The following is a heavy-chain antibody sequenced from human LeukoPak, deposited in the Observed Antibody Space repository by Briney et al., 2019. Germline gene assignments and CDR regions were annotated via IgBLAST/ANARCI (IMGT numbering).Heavy chain of an antibody. CDR3: ARDRGSTGYDLYDY. J-gene: IGHJ4*02. V-gene: IGHV3-48*03. Sequence: PGGSLRLSCAASGFTFSSYEMDWVRRAPGKGLEWVSYIGSSGGSRYYADSVKGRFTSSRDNAKNSLYLQMNSLRAEDTAVYYCARDRGSTGYDLYDYWGQGTLVTVSS. D-gene: IGHD5-12*01. CDR2: IGSSGGSR. CDR1: GFTFSSYE.